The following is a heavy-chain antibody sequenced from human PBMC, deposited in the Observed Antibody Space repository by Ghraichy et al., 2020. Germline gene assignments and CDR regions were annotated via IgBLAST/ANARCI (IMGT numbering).Heavy chain of an antibody. D-gene: IGHD2-15*01. Sequence: SETLSLTCTVSGGSISSSTYYWAWIRQPPGKGLEWLGNIFYSGSTYYNPSLESRVTISVDTSKNQFSLKLSSVTASDTAVYYCARHSPRGNICYSRFCWLDPWGQGALVTVSS. CDR2: IFYSGST. CDR3: ARHSPRGNICYSRFCWLDP. V-gene: IGHV4-39*01. CDR1: GGSISSSTYY. J-gene: IGHJ5*02.